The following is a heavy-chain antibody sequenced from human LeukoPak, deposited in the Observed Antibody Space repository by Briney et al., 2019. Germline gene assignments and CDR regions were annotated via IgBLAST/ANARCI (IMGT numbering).Heavy chain of an antibody. Sequence: ASVKVSCKASGYTITGYYIHWVRQAPGQGLEWMGWINPNSGGTNYAQKFQGRVTMTRGTSISTAYMELTRLRSDDTAVYYCARDTAMVTYWFDPWGQGTLVTVSS. J-gene: IGHJ5*02. V-gene: IGHV1-2*02. CDR2: INPNSGGT. CDR1: GYTITGYY. D-gene: IGHD5-18*01. CDR3: ARDTAMVTYWFDP.